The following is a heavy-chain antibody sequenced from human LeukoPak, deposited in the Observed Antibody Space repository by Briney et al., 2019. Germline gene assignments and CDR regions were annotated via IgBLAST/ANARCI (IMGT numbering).Heavy chain of an antibody. Sequence: SETLSLTCTVSGGSISSSSYYWGWIRQPPGKGLEWIGEINHSGSTNYNPSLKSRVTISVDTSKNQFSLKLSSVTAADTAVYYCASLYYDSSGYPTAHFDYWGQGTLVTVSS. CDR2: INHSGST. V-gene: IGHV4-39*07. J-gene: IGHJ4*02. D-gene: IGHD3-22*01. CDR3: ASLYYDSSGYPTAHFDY. CDR1: GGSISSSSYY.